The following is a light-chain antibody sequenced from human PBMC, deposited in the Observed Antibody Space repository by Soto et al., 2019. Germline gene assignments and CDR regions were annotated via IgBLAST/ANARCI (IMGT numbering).Light chain of an antibody. CDR2: SNT. Sequence: QSVLTQPPSVSGAPGQRVTISCTGNNSNLGAGYAVHWYQHIPGSAPRLIIYSNTNRPSGVPDRFSGSKSGTSASLAISGLQAEDEGDYHCQCYDSGFSGPWVFGGGTKLTVL. J-gene: IGLJ3*02. CDR1: NSNLGAGYA. CDR3: QCYDSGFSGPWV. V-gene: IGLV1-40*01.